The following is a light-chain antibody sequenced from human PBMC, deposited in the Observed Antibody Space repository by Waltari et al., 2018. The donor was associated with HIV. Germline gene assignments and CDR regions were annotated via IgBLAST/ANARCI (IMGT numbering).Light chain of an antibody. CDR2: RYN. Sequence: QPVLTQPPSASGTPGQRVTISCSGGRSNIGLSHVYWYQQFPGTAPKLLMYRYNQRPTGVPCRFSGSKSGTSASLVISGLRSEDEADYYCAAWEDRLSGLFGGGTKVTVL. V-gene: IGLV1-47*01. CDR1: RSNIGLSH. J-gene: IGLJ2*01. CDR3: AAWEDRLSGL.